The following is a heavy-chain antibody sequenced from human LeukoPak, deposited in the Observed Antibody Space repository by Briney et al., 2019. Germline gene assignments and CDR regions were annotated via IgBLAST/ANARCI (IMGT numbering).Heavy chain of an antibody. D-gene: IGHD6-19*01. V-gene: IGHV3-64*01. J-gene: IGHJ5*02. CDR2: ISSNGGST. Sequence: PGGSLRLSCAASGFTFSSYAMYWVRQAPGKGLEYVSAISSNGGSTYYANSVKGRFTISRDNSKNTLYLQMGSLRAEDTAVYYCAKAPPGASGWLKWFDPWGQGTLVTVSS. CDR1: GFTFSSYA. CDR3: AKAPPGASGWLKWFDP.